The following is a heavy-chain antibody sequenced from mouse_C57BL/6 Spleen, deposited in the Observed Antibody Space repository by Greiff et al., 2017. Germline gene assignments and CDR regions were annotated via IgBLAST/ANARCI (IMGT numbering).Heavy chain of an antibody. J-gene: IGHJ4*01. CDR2: IWGDGST. CDR1: GFSLTSYG. CDR3: AKPLFRGAMDY. Sequence: VKLMESGPGLVAPSQSLSITCTVSGFSLTSYGVSWVRQPPGKGLEWLGVIWGDGSTHYHSALISRLSIGKDNSKSQVCLKLNSLQTYDTATYYCAKPLFRGAMDYWGQGTSVTVSS. V-gene: IGHV2-3*01.